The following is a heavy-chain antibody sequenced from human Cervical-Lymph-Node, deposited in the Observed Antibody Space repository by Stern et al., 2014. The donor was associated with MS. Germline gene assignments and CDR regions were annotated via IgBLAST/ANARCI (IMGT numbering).Heavy chain of an antibody. CDR2: ISNDGNKK. CDR1: GFNFSNYA. Sequence: VQLVESGGDVVQPGRSLSLSSTASGFNFSNYAIHWVRQAPGKGLELVSVISNDGNKKYYAESVRGRFTISRDNSKNSLYLHMNSLRPEDTAVYYCATQVWFDYWGQGTLVTVSS. CDR3: ATQVWFDY. J-gene: IGHJ4*02. D-gene: IGHD3-16*01. V-gene: IGHV3-30*04.